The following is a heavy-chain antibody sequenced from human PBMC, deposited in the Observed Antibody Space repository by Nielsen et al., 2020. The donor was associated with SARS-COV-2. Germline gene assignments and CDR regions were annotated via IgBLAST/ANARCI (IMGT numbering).Heavy chain of an antibody. J-gene: IGHJ2*01. D-gene: IGHD3-10*01. CDR3: AKGVITMVRGVTLKRYYWYFDL. Sequence: GESLKISCAASGFTFSSYAMSWVRQAPGKGLEWVSAISGSGGSTYYADSVKGRFTISRDNSKNTLYLQMNSLRAEDTAVYYCAKGVITMVRGVTLKRYYWYFDLWGRGTLVTVSS. CDR2: ISGSGGST. CDR1: GFTFSSYA. V-gene: IGHV3-23*01.